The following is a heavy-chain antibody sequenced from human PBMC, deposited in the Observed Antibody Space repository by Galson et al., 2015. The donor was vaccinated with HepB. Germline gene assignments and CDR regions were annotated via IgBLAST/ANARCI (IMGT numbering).Heavy chain of an antibody. CDR2: ISSSSSYT. V-gene: IGHV3-11*06. CDR3: ARGEHVDTAMVGDWFDP. J-gene: IGHJ5*02. D-gene: IGHD5-18*01. CDR1: GFTFSDYY. Sequence: LRLSCAASGFTFSDYYMSWIRQAPGKGLEWVSYISSSSSYTNYADSVKGRFTISRDNAKNSLYLQMNSLRAEDTAVYHCARGEHVDTAMVGDWFDPWGQGTLVTVSS.